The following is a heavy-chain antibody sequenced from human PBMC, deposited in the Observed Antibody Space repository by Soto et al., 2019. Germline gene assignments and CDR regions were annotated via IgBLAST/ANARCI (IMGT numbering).Heavy chain of an antibody. V-gene: IGHV1-3*01. CDR2: INAGNGNT. CDR1: GYTFTSYA. J-gene: IGHJ4*02. CDR3: ASYDLLTGYYGPFDY. Sequence: QVQLVQSGAEVKKPGASVKVSCKASGYTFTSYAMHWVRQAPGQRLEWMGWINAGNGNTKYSQKFQGRVTITRDTSASTAYMELSSLRSEDTAVYYCASYDLLTGYYGPFDYWGQGTLVTVSS. D-gene: IGHD3-9*01.